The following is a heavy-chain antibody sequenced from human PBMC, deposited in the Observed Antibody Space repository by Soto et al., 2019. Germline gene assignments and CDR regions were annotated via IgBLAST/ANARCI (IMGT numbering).Heavy chain of an antibody. CDR3: ARDGSGSYYPLYGMDV. V-gene: IGHV5-51*01. CDR1: GYSFTSYW. CDR2: IYPGDSDP. Sequence: GESLKISCKGSGYSFTSYWIGWVRQMPGKGLEWMGIIYPGDSDPRYSPSFQGQVTISADKSISTAYLQWSSLKASDTAMYYCARDGSGSYYPLYGMDVWGQGTTVTVSS. D-gene: IGHD3-10*01. J-gene: IGHJ6*02.